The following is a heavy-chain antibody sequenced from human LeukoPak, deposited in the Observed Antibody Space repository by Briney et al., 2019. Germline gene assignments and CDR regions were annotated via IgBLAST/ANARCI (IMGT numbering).Heavy chain of an antibody. D-gene: IGHD4-17*01. CDR1: GGSISSSSYY. V-gene: IGHV4-39*01. J-gene: IGHJ2*01. CDR2: IYYSGST. Sequence: SGTLSLTCTVSGGSISSSSYYWGWIRQPPGKGLEWIGSIYYSGSTYYNPSLKSRVTISVDTSKNQFSLKLSSVTAADTAVYYCARTVTYWYFDPWGRGTLVTVSS. CDR3: ARTVTYWYFDP.